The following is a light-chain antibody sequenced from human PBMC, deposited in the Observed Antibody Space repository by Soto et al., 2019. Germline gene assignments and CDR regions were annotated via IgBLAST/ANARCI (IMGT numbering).Light chain of an antibody. CDR3: QSYDSSLSGSYV. V-gene: IGLV1-40*01. Sequence: QSVLTQPPSVSGAPGQRVTISCTGSSPNIGAGSDVHWYQQLPGTAPKLLIYGNDNRPSGVPDRFSGSKSGTSASLAITGLQAEDEADYYCQSYDSSLSGSYVFGTGTKVTVL. CDR2: GND. CDR1: SPNIGAGSD. J-gene: IGLJ1*01.